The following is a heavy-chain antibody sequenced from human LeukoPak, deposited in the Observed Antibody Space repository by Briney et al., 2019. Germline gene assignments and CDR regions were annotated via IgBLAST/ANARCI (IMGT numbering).Heavy chain of an antibody. CDR1: GYTFTGYY. V-gene: IGHV1-2*02. Sequence: ASVKVSCKASGYTFTGYYMHWVRQAPGQGLEWMGWINPNSGGTNYAQKFQGRVTMTRDTSISTAYMELSRPRSDDTAVYYCARGHYGDYYGLPDYWGQGTLVTVSS. D-gene: IGHD4-17*01. J-gene: IGHJ4*02. CDR3: ARGHYGDYYGLPDY. CDR2: INPNSGGT.